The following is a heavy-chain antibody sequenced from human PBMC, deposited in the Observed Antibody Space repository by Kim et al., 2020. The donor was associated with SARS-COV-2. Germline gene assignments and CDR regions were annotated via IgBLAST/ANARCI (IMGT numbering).Heavy chain of an antibody. D-gene: IGHD6-19*01. V-gene: IGHV1-3*01. CDR3: AREAVAGSFDY. CDR2: NT. J-gene: IGHJ4*02. Sequence: NTRYSPKFQGRGSITRDTSATTAYLELSGLISEDTAVYYCAREAVAGSFDYWGQGTLVTVSS.